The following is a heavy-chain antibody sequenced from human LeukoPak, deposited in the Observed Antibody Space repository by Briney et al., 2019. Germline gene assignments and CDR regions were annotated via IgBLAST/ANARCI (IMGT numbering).Heavy chain of an antibody. V-gene: IGHV1-2*02. CDR1: GYTFTGYY. Sequence: ASVKVSCKASGYTFTGYYMHWVRQAPGQGLEWMGWINPNSGGTNYAQKFQGRVTMTRDTSISTAYMELSRLRSDDTAVYYCAREYDSSGYYQVSLFDYWGQGTLVTVSS. CDR3: AREYDSSGYYQVSLFDY. J-gene: IGHJ4*02. D-gene: IGHD3-22*01. CDR2: INPNSGGT.